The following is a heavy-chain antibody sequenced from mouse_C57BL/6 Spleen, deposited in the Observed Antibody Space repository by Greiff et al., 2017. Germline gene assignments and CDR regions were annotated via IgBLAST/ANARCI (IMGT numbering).Heavy chain of an antibody. CDR3: VRDRGSRGYFDV. V-gene: IGHV10-3*01. Sequence: DVQLVESGGGLVQPKGSLKLSCAASGFTFNTYAMHWVRQAPGKGLEWVARIRSKSSNYATYYADSVKDRFTISRDDSQSMLYLQMNNLKTEDTAMYYCVRDRGSRGYFDVWGTGTTVTVSS. D-gene: IGHD1-1*01. CDR2: IRSKSSNYAT. CDR1: GFTFNTYA. J-gene: IGHJ1*03.